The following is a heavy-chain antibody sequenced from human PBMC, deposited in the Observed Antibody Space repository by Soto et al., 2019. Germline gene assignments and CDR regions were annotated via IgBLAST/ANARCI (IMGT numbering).Heavy chain of an antibody. V-gene: IGHV4-38-2*01. Sequence: SETLSLTCAVSGYSISRGYYWGWIRQPPGRRLEWIGYASYGDTTYNNPSLRSRLTISVDASKNHLILQLNSVTDADTAVYYCARLSRGPLYYFDYWGQGALVTVSS. CDR1: GYSISRGYY. CDR3: ARLSRGPLYYFDY. J-gene: IGHJ4*02. CDR2: ASYGDTT. D-gene: IGHD3-10*01.